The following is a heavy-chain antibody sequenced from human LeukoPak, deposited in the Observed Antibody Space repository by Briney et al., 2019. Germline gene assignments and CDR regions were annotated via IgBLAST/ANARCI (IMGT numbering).Heavy chain of an antibody. CDR1: GGSISSSSYY. CDR2: MYYSGST. Sequence: SETLSLTCTVSGGSISSSSYYWGWIRQPPGKGLEWIGNMYYSGSTYNNPSLKSRVTISVDTSKNQFSLNLSSVNAADTAMYYCAGEVATAGTLDYWGQGTLVTVSS. D-gene: IGHD6-13*01. V-gene: IGHV4-39*07. J-gene: IGHJ4*02. CDR3: AGEVATAGTLDY.